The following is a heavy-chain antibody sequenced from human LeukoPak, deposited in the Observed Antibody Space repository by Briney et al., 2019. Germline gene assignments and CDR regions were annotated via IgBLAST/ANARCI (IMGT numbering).Heavy chain of an antibody. D-gene: IGHD3-22*01. CDR2: IKQDGSEK. CDR1: GFTFSTYW. V-gene: IGHV3-7*04. CDR3: ARDLPTGYYISSGYYEYFLDY. Sequence: GGSLRLSCAASGFTFSTYWMTWARQAPGKGLEWVANIKQDGSEKYYVDSLKGRFTISRDNAKNSLFLQMNSLRAEDTAVYYCARDLPTGYYISSGYYEYFLDYWGQGTLVTVSS. J-gene: IGHJ4*02.